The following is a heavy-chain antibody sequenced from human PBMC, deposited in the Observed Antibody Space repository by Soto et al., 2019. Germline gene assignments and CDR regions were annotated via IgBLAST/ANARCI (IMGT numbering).Heavy chain of an antibody. Sequence: PGGSMTLSCAPYGFCFSAISMHWVRHAPGKGLVWVSSMFTDVSTTYYADSVKGRFTISRDNAKSTLHLQMNSLRDEDTAVYYCVRGNTGYGNFDSWGQGNLVTVSS. CDR2: MFTDVSTT. J-gene: IGHJ4*02. D-gene: IGHD5-12*01. V-gene: IGHV3-74*01. CDR1: GFCFSAIS. CDR3: VRGNTGYGNFDS.